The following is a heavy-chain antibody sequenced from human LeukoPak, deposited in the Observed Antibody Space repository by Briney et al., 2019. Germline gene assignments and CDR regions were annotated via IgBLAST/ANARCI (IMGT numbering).Heavy chain of an antibody. CDR2: ISYDGSNK. D-gene: IGHD3-22*01. Sequence: GRSLRLSCAASGFTFSSYAMHWVRQAPGKGLEWVAVISYDGSNKYYADSVKGRFTISRDNSKNTLYLQMNSLRAEDTAVYYCARTYYYDSSGYLSDYWGQGTLVTVSS. V-gene: IGHV3-30-3*01. CDR3: ARTYYYDSSGYLSDY. CDR1: GFTFSSYA. J-gene: IGHJ4*02.